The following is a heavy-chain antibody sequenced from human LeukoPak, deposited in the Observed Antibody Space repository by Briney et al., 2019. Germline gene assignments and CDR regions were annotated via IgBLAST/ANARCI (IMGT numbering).Heavy chain of an antibody. CDR1: GYTFTSYG. V-gene: IGHV1-18*01. J-gene: IGHJ6*03. Sequence: ASVKVSCKASGYTFTSYGISWVRQAPGQGVEWMGGISAYNGNTNYAQKLQGRVTMTTDTSTSKAYMELRSLRSDDTAVYYCARISIAAAGPYYMDVWGKGTTVTVSS. D-gene: IGHD6-13*01. CDR3: ARISIAAAGPYYMDV. CDR2: ISAYNGNT.